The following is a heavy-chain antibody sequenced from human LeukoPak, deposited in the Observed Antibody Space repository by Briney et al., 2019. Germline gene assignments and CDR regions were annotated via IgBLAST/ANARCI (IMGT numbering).Heavy chain of an antibody. Sequence: SETLSLTCAVYGGSFSGYYWSWIRQPPGKGLEWIGEINHSGSTNYNPSLKSRVTISVDTSKNQFSLKLSSVTAADTAVYYCARRRRGDYVWGSYPPTTFDYWGQGTLVTVSS. CDR3: ARRRRGDYVWGSYPPTTFDY. CDR2: INHSGST. J-gene: IGHJ4*02. V-gene: IGHV4-34*01. CDR1: GGSFSGYY. D-gene: IGHD3-16*01.